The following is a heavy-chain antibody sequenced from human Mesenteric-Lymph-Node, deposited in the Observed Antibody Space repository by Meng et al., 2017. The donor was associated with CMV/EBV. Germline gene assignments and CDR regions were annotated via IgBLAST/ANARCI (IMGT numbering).Heavy chain of an antibody. V-gene: IGHV3-11*04. J-gene: IGHJ4*02. CDR1: GFTFSDYY. D-gene: IGHD3-3*01. Sequence: GGSLRLSCEASGFTFSDYYMSWIRQAPGKGLEWVSSISSRSSNIYYADSVKGRFTISRDNAKNSLYLQMNSLRAEDTAVYYCARGLSDDFWSGYLPGFDYWGQGILVTVSS. CDR2: ISSRSSNI. CDR3: ARGLSDDFWSGYLPGFDY.